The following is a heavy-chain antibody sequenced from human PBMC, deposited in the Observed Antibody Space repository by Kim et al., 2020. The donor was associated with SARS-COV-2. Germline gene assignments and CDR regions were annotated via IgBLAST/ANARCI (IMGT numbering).Heavy chain of an antibody. Sequence: GRFTISRDDSKNTLYLQMNSLKTEDTAVYYCTTSHPDIYGDYEFPYGMDVWGQGTTVTVSS. V-gene: IGHV3-15*01. D-gene: IGHD4-17*01. CDR3: TTSHPDIYGDYEFPYGMDV. J-gene: IGHJ6*02.